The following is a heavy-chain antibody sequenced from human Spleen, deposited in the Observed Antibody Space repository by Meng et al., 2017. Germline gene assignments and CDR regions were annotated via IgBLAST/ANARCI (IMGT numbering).Heavy chain of an antibody. Sequence: GGSLRLSCAASGFTFSSYGMHWVRQAPGKGLEWVAVIWYDGSNKYYADSVKGRFTISRDNSKNTLYLQMNSLRAEDTTVYYCARDRWACSGGSCYNYGMDVWGQGTTVT. J-gene: IGHJ6*02. CDR1: GFTFSSYG. D-gene: IGHD2-15*01. CDR2: IWYDGSNK. CDR3: ARDRWACSGGSCYNYGMDV. V-gene: IGHV3-30*19.